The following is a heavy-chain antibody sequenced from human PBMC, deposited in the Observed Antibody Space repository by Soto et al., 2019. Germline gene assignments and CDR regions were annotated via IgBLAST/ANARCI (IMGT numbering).Heavy chain of an antibody. Sequence: GGSLRLSCAASGFIFRDYAMSWVRQAPGKGLEWVSSISSSSSYIYYADSVKGRFTISRDNAKNSLYLQMNSLRAEDTAVYYCARAIATNAPFDYWGQGTLVTVSS. J-gene: IGHJ4*02. D-gene: IGHD1-1*01. CDR1: GFIFRDYA. CDR3: ARAIATNAPFDY. CDR2: ISSSSSYI. V-gene: IGHV3-21*01.